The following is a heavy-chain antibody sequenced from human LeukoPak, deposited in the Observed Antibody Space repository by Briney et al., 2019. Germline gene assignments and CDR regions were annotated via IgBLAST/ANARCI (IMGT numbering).Heavy chain of an antibody. V-gene: IGHV1-69*10. D-gene: IGHD1-1*01. J-gene: IGHJ6*02. Sequence: SVKVSCKASGGTFISYAISWVRQAPGQGREWMGGIIPILGRANYAQKFQGRVTITADKSTSTAYMELSSLRSEDTAVYYCAVGIANDYYGMDVWGQGTTVTVSS. CDR1: GGTFISYA. CDR3: AVGIANDYYGMDV. CDR2: IIPILGRA.